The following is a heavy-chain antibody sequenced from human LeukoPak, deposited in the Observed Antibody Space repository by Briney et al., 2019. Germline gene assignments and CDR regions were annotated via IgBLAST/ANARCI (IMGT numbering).Heavy chain of an antibody. D-gene: IGHD3-22*01. CDR3: ARVGRGPHYYDSSGYYSG. CDR1: GWSFSGYY. Sequence: PSETLSLTCSVYGWSFSGYYWSWIPHPPGKGLEWIGEINHSGSTNYHPSLKSRVTISVDTSKNQFSLKLSSVTAADTAVYYCARVGRGPHYYDSSGYYSGWGQGTLVTVSS. CDR2: INHSGST. V-gene: IGHV4-34*01. J-gene: IGHJ4*02.